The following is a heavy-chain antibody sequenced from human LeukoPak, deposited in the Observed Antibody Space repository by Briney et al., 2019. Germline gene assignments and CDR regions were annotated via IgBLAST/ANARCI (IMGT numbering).Heavy chain of an antibody. CDR2: IIPIFGTA. V-gene: IGHV1-69*05. D-gene: IGHD4-23*01. CDR1: GGTFSSYA. CDR3: ARDAYGGNSEWFDP. J-gene: IGHJ5*02. Sequence: ASVKVSCKASGGTFSSYAISWVRQAPGQGLEWMGGIIPIFGTANYAQKFQGRVTITTDESTSTAYMELSSLRSEDTAVYYCARDAYGGNSEWFDPWGQGTLVTVSS.